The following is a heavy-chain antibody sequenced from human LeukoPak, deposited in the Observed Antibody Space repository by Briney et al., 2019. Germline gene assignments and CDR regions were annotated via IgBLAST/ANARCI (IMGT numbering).Heavy chain of an antibody. J-gene: IGHJ4*02. V-gene: IGHV4-34*01. CDR2: INHSGST. D-gene: IGHD2-2*01. CDR1: GGSFSGYY. CDR3: ARRGYCSSTSCRTFDY. Sequence: SETLSLTCAVYGGSFSGYYWSWIRQPPGKGLEWIGEINHSGSTYYNPSLKSRVTISVDTSKNQFSLKLSSVTAADTAVYYCARRGYCSSTSCRTFDYWGQGTLVTVSS.